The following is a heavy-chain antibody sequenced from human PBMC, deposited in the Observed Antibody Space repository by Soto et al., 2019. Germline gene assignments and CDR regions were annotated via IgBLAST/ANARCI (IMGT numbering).Heavy chain of an antibody. J-gene: IGHJ6*02. V-gene: IGHV4-30-2*06. CDR3: ARAPPGSSPCWVL. CDR1: GGSISSGGYS. CDR2: IYPTGTT. D-gene: IGHD3-10*01. Sequence: PSEPLSLTSTVSGGSISSGGYSWSWIRRSPEKGLEWIGCIYPTGTTYYHPTLKSRVTISVDTSRNQFSLNLTSVTAADTAVYYCARAPPGSSPCWVLWGQGITVTVSS.